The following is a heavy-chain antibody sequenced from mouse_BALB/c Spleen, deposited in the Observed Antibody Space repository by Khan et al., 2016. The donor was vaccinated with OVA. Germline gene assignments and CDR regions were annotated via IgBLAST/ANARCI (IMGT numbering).Heavy chain of an antibody. D-gene: IGHD1-1*01. CDR2: IRSKANNHAT. V-gene: IGHV6-6*01. Sequence: QLEESGGGLVQPGGSMKLSCAASGFTFSDAWMDWVRQSPEKGLEWVAEIRSKANNHATYYSESVRGRFTISRDDSKSSVYLQMNSLRAEDTGISYSTSNYVRYYYSMDYWGQGTSVTVSS. J-gene: IGHJ4*01. CDR1: GFTFSDAW. CDR3: TSNYVRYYYSMDY.